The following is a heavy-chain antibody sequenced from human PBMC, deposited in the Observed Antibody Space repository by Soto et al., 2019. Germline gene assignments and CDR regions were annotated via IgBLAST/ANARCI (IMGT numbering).Heavy chain of an antibody. CDR1: GGRFRSYT. J-gene: IGHJ5*02. Sequence: SVEVCCXACGGRFRSYTMSWVRQATGQGLEWMGRIIPILGIANYAQKFQGRVTVTADKSTSTAYMELSSLRSEDTAVYYCYLVRPADILTPLCPDPWGQGPLVTVSS. CDR3: YLVRPADILTPLCPDP. V-gene: IGHV1-69*02. D-gene: IGHD3-9*01. CDR2: IIPILGIA.